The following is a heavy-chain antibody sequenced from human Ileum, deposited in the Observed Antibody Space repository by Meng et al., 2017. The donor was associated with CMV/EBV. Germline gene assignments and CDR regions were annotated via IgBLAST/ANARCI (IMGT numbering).Heavy chain of an antibody. Sequence: HVRVPEPGTSLLHPSDTLSLTCTVTGGSLTSYYWTWIRQPAGKGLERIGRIHPTGTTDDNPSLRSRVSMSLDKSKNQFSLKLTSVTAADTAVYYCARAAARGVPVDLWGQGTLVTVSS. CDR1: GGSLTSYY. CDR2: IHPTGTT. D-gene: IGHD3-10*01. V-gene: IGHV4-4*07. J-gene: IGHJ5*02. CDR3: ARAAARGVPVDL.